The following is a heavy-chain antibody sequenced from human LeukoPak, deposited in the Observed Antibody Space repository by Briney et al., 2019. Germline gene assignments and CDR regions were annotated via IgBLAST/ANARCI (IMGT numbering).Heavy chain of an antibody. Sequence: GASVKVSFTSSVYTFTIYGISWVRQAPGQGLEWMGWISAYNGNTNYAQKLQGRVTMTTDTSTSTAYMELRSLRSDDTAVYYCARDRCGGGSCYDYWGQGTLVTVSS. CDR2: ISAYNGNT. CDR1: VYTFTIYG. V-gene: IGHV1-18*01. CDR3: ARDRCGGGSCYDY. D-gene: IGHD2-15*01. J-gene: IGHJ4*02.